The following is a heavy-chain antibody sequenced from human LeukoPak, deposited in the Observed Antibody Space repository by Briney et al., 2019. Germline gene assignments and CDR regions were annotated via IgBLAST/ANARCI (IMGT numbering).Heavy chain of an antibody. CDR3: ARDWGKGDY. J-gene: IGHJ4*02. V-gene: IGHV3-33*01. CDR2: IWYDGSNK. Sequence: GGSLRLSCAASGFTFSSYGMHWVRQAPGKGLEWVSLIWYDGSNKYYADSVKGRFTISRDNSKNTLYLQMNSLRAEDTAVYYCARDWGKGDYWGQGTLVTASS. D-gene: IGHD3-16*01. CDR1: GFTFSSYG.